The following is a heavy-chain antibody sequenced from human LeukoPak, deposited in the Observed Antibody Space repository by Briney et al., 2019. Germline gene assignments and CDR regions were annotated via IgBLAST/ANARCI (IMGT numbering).Heavy chain of an antibody. CDR3: ARLYYDFWSGYPYYFDY. J-gene: IGHJ4*02. V-gene: IGHV4-39*01. Sequence: SETLSLTCTVSGGSISSSSYYWGWIRQPPGKGLEWIGSTYYSGSTYYNPSLKSRVTISVDTSKNQFSLKLSSVTAADTAVYYCARLYYDFWSGYPYYFDYWGQGTLVTVSS. CDR1: GGSISSSSYY. D-gene: IGHD3-3*01. CDR2: TYYSGST.